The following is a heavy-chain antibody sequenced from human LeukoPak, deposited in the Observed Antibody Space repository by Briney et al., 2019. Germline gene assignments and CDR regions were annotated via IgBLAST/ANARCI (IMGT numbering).Heavy chain of an antibody. CDR1: GFTFSSYG. V-gene: IGHV3-30*18. CDR3: AKENYDILTGSLHYYYYYYMDV. D-gene: IGHD3-9*01. J-gene: IGHJ6*03. Sequence: GGSLRLSCAASGFTFSSYGMHWVRQAPGKGLEWVAVISYDGSNKYYADSVKGRFTISRDNSKNTLYLQMNSLRAEDTAVYYCAKENYDILTGSLHYYYYYYMDVWGKGTTVTVSS. CDR2: ISYDGSNK.